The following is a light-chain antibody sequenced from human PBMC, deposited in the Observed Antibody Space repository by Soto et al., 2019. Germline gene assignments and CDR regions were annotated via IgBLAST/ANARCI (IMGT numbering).Light chain of an antibody. V-gene: IGKV3-15*01. Sequence: EIVMTQSPATLSVSPGERVTLSCRASESVHRNLAWYQQKPGQGPSLLIYYASTRATGFPDRFTGSGSGTEFTLTISSLQSEDFGVYHCQHYSNWPPTFGPGTKVEIK. J-gene: IGKJ3*01. CDR3: QHYSNWPPT. CDR2: YAS. CDR1: ESVHRN.